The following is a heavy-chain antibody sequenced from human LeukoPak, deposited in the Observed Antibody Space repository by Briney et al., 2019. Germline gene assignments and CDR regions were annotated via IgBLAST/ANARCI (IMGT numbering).Heavy chain of an antibody. V-gene: IGHV3-66*01. CDR2: IYSGGST. CDR3: ARYGLGAHAFDI. J-gene: IGHJ3*02. CDR1: GFTVSSNY. D-gene: IGHD3/OR15-3a*01. Sequence: GGSLRLSCAASGFTVSSNYMNWVRQAPGKGLEWVSVIYSGGSTYYADSVKGRFTISRDNSKNTLYLQMNSLRAEDTGVYYCARYGLGAHAFDIWGQGTMVTVSS.